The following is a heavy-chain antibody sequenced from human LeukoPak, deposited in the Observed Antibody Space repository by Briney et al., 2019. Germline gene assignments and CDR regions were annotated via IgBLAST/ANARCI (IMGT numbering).Heavy chain of an antibody. D-gene: IGHD5-24*01. CDR3: ARHLRDGYNRDAFDI. CDR2: IYYSGST. V-gene: IGHV4-59*08. CDR1: GGSISSYY. Sequence: SETLSLTCTVSGGSISSYYWSWIRQPPGKGLEWIGYIYYSGSTNYNPSLKSRVTISVDTSKNQFTLKLNSVTAADTAVYYCARHLRDGYNRDAFDIWGQGTMVTVSS. J-gene: IGHJ3*02.